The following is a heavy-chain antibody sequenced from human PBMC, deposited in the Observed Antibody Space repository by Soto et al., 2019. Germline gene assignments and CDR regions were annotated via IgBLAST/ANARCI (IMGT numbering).Heavy chain of an antibody. Sequence: PGESLKISCKGSGYSFTSYWIGWVRQMPGKGLEWMGIIYPGDSDTRYSPSFQGQVTISADKSISTAYLQWSSLKASDTAMYYCARIRQQLVPDYYYGMDFWGQGIMVTVSS. CDR3: ARIRQQLVPDYYYGMDF. V-gene: IGHV5-51*01. J-gene: IGHJ6*02. D-gene: IGHD6-13*01. CDR1: GYSFTSYW. CDR2: IYPGDSDT.